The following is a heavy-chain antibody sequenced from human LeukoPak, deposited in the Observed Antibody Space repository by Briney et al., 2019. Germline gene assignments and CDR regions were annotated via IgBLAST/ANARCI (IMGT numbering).Heavy chain of an antibody. V-gene: IGHV3-30-3*01. Sequence: GGSLRLSCAASGFTFRNYVIRWVRQAPGKGLEWVAVTSSDLNVKLYADSVKGRFTISRDNSRSTLYLQMNSLRPEDTAIYYCAREGYYGSGSPPSLYFDHWGQGTLVTVSS. CDR1: GFTFRNYV. D-gene: IGHD3-10*01. J-gene: IGHJ4*02. CDR3: AREGYYGSGSPPSLYFDH. CDR2: TSSDLNVK.